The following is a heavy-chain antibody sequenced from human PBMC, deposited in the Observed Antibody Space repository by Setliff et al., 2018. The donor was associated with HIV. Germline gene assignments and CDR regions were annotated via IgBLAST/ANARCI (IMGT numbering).Heavy chain of an antibody. Sequence: PSETLSLTCAVYGGSFSSYYWSWIRQPPGKGLEWIGEINHSGSTNYNPSLKSRVTISVDTSKNQFSLKLSSVTAADTAVYYCARRDWLPLGGLDYWGQGTLVTVSS. CDR1: GGSFSSYY. CDR3: ARRDWLPLGGLDY. V-gene: IGHV4-34*01. D-gene: IGHD3-10*01. CDR2: INHSGST. J-gene: IGHJ4*02.